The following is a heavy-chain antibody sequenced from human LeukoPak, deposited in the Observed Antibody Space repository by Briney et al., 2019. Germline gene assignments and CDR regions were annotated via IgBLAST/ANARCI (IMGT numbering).Heavy chain of an antibody. CDR1: GYTLTSYG. J-gene: IGHJ4*02. V-gene: IGHV1-69*13. CDR3: ARVTSRPY. Sequence: SVKVSCKASGYTLTSYGISWVRQAPGQGLEWMGGIIPIFGTANYAQKFQGRVTITADESTSTAYMELSSLRSEDTAVYYCARVTSRPYWGQGTLVTVSS. CDR2: IIPIFGTA.